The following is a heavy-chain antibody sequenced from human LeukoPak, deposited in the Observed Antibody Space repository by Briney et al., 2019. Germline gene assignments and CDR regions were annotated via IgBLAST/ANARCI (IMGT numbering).Heavy chain of an antibody. V-gene: IGHV4-59*08. CDR2: IYNTWST. CDR3: ASHGSSGHDPLT. Sequence: SETLSLTCTVSGDSIRSYYWNWIRRPPGKGLEWIGYIYNTWSTSYHPSLKSRVTISLDTSKSQFSLRLTSVTAADTAVYYCASHGSSGHDPLTWGQGTLVTVSS. CDR1: GDSIRSYY. J-gene: IGHJ4*01. D-gene: IGHD5-12*01.